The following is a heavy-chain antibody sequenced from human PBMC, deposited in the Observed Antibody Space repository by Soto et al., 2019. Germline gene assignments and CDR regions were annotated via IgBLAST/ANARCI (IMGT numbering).Heavy chain of an antibody. V-gene: IGHV3-33*01. Sequence: QVQLVESGGGVVQPGRSLRLSCAASGFTFSSYGMHWVRQAPGKGLEWVAVIWYDGSNKYYADSVKGGFTISRDNSKKTLYLQMTSLRAEDTAVYYCGMTTVTTGWFEPGGQGTLVTVS. CDR2: IWYDGSNK. D-gene: IGHD4-17*01. CDR1: GFTFSSYG. J-gene: IGHJ5*02. CDR3: GMTTVTTGWFEP.